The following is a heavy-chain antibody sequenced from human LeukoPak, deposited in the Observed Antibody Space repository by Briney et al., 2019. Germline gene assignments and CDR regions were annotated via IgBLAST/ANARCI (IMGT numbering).Heavy chain of an antibody. CDR2: IYYSGST. D-gene: IGHD5-24*01. Sequence: PSETLSLTCTVSGGSISSSSYYWGWIRQPPGKGLEWIGTIYYSGSTYYSPSLKSRVTMSVDASKNQFSLKLSSVTAADTAVYYCARWLDGYAARTAFDIWGQGTMITVSS. CDR3: ARWLDGYAARTAFDI. V-gene: IGHV4-39*07. CDR1: GGSISSSSYY. J-gene: IGHJ3*02.